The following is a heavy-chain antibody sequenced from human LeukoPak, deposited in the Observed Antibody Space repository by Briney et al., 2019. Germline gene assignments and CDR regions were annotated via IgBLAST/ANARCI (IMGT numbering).Heavy chain of an antibody. J-gene: IGHJ4*02. V-gene: IGHV6-1*01. D-gene: IGHD6-19*01. CDR1: GDSVSSKSAT. Sequence: SQTLSLTCAISGDSVSSKSATWIWIRQSPSRGLEWLGRTYYMSRWYNDYAVSLQGRISVNPDTSKNQFSLQLNSVTPDDTALYYCARAPHGSGCDFWGQGTLVTVSS. CDR2: TYYMSRWYN. CDR3: ARAPHGSGCDF.